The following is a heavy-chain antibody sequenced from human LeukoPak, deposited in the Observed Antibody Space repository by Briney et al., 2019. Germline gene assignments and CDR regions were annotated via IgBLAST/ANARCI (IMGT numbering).Heavy chain of an antibody. J-gene: IGHJ6*02. CDR1: GFNFGSYD. CDR3: ARNNAMDV. D-gene: IGHD2-8*01. CDR2: VNRDGSET. Sequence: GGSLRLSCAASGFNFGSYDMNWVRQVPGRGPEWVANVNRDGSETYYLDSVKGRFTISKDNAKNSLYLQMNSLRAEDTALYHCARNNAMDVWGQGTTVIVSS. V-gene: IGHV3-7*03.